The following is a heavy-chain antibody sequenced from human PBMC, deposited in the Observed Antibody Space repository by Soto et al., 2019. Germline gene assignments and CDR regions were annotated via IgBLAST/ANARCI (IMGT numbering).Heavy chain of an antibody. J-gene: IGHJ4*02. CDR3: AIDFLVGGYSNYYLLF. V-gene: IGHV1-3*01. CDR1: GYTFTSYA. D-gene: IGHD4-4*01. CDR2: INAGNGNT. Sequence: ASVRVSCKASGYTFTSYAMHWVRQAPGQRLEWMGWINAGNGNTKYSQKFQGRVTITRDTSASTAYMELSSLRSEDTAVYYCAIDFLVGGYSNYYLLFSGQATLVTVS.